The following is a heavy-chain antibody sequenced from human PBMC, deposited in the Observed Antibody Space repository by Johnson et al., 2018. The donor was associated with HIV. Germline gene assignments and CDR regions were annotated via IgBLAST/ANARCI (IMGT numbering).Heavy chain of an antibody. V-gene: IGHV3-66*01. J-gene: IGHJ3*02. CDR3: ARAPGFSRAFDI. D-gene: IGHD3-10*01. CDR2: IYSGGDT. Sequence: MQLVESGGGLVQPGGSLRLSCAASGFTFSSYWMSWVRQAPGKGLEWISVIYSGGDTYYADSVKGRFTISRDDSKNTLYLQMNRLTAEDTAVYYCARAPGFSRAFDIWGQGTMVTVSS. CDR1: GFTFSSYW.